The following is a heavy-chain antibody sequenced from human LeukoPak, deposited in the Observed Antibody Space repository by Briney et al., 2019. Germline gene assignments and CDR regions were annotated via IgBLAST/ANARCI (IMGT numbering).Heavy chain of an antibody. CDR3: ARDGYYGSGSFGRYYYYMDV. CDR1: GFTFSSYW. D-gene: IGHD3-10*01. J-gene: IGHJ6*03. CDR2: IKQDGSEK. Sequence: GGSLRLSCAASGFTFSSYWMSWVRQAPGKGLEWVANIKQDGSEKYYVDSVKGRFTISRDNAKNSLYLQMNSLRAEDTAVYYCARDGYYGSGSFGRYYYYMDVWGKGTTVTISS. V-gene: IGHV3-7*01.